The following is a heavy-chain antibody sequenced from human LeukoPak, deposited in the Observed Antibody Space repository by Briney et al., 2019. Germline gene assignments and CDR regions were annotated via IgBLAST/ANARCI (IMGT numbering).Heavy chain of an antibody. V-gene: IGHV4-59*01. CDR3: AREGMIATGREPAEI. J-gene: IGHJ3*02. D-gene: IGHD3-22*01. CDR2: IYYSGST. CDR1: GGSISSSY. Sequence: PSEPLSLTCSVSGGSISSSYWSWIRQPPGKGLKGIGQIYYSGSTNYNPSLKSRVTISVDTSKNQFSLKLSSVTAADTAVYYCAREGMIATGREPAEIWGQGTMVTVSS.